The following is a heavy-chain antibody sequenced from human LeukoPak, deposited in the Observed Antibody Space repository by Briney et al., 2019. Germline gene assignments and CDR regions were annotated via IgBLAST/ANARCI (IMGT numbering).Heavy chain of an antibody. D-gene: IGHD6-19*01. CDR1: GYTFTSYG. V-gene: IGHV1-18*01. CDR3: ARGLRDSSGREYFDY. J-gene: IGHJ4*02. Sequence: GASVKVSCKASGYTFTSYGISWVRQAPGQGLEWMGWISAYNGNTNYAQKLQGRVTMTTDTSTSTAYMELSSLRSEDTAVYYCARGLRDSSGREYFDYWGQGTLVTVSS. CDR2: ISAYNGNT.